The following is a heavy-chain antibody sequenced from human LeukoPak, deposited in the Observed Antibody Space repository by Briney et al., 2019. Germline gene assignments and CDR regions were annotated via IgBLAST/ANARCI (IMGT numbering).Heavy chain of an antibody. V-gene: IGHV3-21*01. J-gene: IGHJ4*02. Sequence: PGGSLRLSCAASGFTFSSHSMNWVRQAPGKGLEWVSSITTSGRYKFYADSVKGRFTISRDNTKNSLFLQMNSLRAEDTAVYYCAREYSSHQDFAYWGQGTLVTVSS. CDR2: ITTSGRYK. CDR3: AREYSSHQDFAY. D-gene: IGHD3-22*01. CDR1: GFTFSSHS.